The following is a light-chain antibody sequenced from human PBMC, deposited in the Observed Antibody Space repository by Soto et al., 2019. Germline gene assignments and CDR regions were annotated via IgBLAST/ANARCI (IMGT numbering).Light chain of an antibody. CDR2: GAS. CDR1: QSITRFY. Sequence: VLTQSPGTLSLSPGERATISCRASQSITRFYLAWYQHKPGQAPRLLIYGASSRATGIPHRFSGSESGTDFTLTISRLEPEDCGLYYCQQSGGSPPYTFGQGTRLEIK. CDR3: QQSGGSPPYT. V-gene: IGKV3-20*01. J-gene: IGKJ2*01.